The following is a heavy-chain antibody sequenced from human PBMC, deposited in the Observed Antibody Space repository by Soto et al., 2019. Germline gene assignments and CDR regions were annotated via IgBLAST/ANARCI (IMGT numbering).Heavy chain of an antibody. Sequence: SETLSLTCAVYGGSFSGYYWSWIHQPPGKGLEWIGEINHSGGTNYNPSLKSRVTISVDTSKNQFSLKLSSVTAADTAVYYCARVYCSSTSCWGWFDPWGQGTLVTVSS. V-gene: IGHV4-34*01. CDR2: INHSGGT. CDR3: ARVYCSSTSCWGWFDP. CDR1: GGSFSGYY. J-gene: IGHJ5*02. D-gene: IGHD2-2*01.